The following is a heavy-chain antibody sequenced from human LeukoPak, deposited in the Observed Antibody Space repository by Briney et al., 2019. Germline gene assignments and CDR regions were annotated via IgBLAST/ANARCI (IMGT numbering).Heavy chain of an antibody. J-gene: IGHJ4*02. CDR1: GGSISSSN. CDR3: AKDITMIVVVITN. Sequence: ETLSLTCAVSGGSISSSNWWSWVRQAPGKGLEWVSAISGSGGSTYYADSVKGRFTISRDNSKNTLYLQMNSLRAEDTAVYYCAKDITMIVVVITNWGQGTLVTVSS. D-gene: IGHD3-22*01. CDR2: ISGSGGST. V-gene: IGHV3-23*01.